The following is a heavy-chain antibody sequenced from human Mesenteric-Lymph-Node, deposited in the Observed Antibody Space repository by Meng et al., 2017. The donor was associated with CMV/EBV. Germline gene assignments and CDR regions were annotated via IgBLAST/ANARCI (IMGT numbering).Heavy chain of an antibody. D-gene: IGHD5-18*01. V-gene: IGHV3-43*01. Sequence: GESLKISCAASGFTFDDYTMHWVRQAPGKGLEWVSLISWDGSSTYYADSVKGRFTISRDNSKNSLYLQMNSLRTEDTAVYYCARYSTSNAFDLWGQGTMVTVSS. CDR3: ARYSTSNAFDL. J-gene: IGHJ3*01. CDR2: ISWDGSST. CDR1: GFTFDDYT.